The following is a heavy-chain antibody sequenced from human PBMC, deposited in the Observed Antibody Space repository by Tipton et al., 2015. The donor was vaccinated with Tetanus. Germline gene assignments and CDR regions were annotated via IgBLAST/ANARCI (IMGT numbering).Heavy chain of an antibody. D-gene: IGHD3-22*01. CDR1: GDPISSGDFY. V-gene: IGHV4-31*03. J-gene: IGHJ4*02. CDR2: IYFTGTT. CDR3: ARDSYYSSRWSFADY. Sequence: TLSLTCTVSGDPISSGDFYWSWIRQHPGKGLEWIGYIYFTGTTYYNPSLESRLTISIDTSKNQFSLELTSVTAADTAVYYCARDSYYSSRWSFADYWGQGTLVTVSS.